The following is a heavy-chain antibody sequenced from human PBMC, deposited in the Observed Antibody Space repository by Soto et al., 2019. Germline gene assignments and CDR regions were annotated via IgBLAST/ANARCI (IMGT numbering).Heavy chain of an antibody. CDR2: INHSGST. D-gene: IGHD1-26*01. V-gene: IGHV4-39*07. Sequence: SETLSLTCTVSGGSISSSSYYWSWIRQPPGKGLEWIGEINHSGSTNYNPSLKSRVTISVDTSKNQFSLKLSSVTAADTAVYYCVRLPYSGSSGSDYYYYYGMDVWGQGTTVTVSS. CDR3: VRLPYSGSSGSDYYYYYGMDV. J-gene: IGHJ6*02. CDR1: GGSISSSSYY.